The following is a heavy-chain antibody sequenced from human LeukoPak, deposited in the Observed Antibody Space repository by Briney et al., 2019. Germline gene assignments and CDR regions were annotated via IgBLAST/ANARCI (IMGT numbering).Heavy chain of an antibody. Sequence: GGSLRLSCAASGFTFDDYAMHWVRQAPGKGLEWVSGISYNSDTIAYADSVKGRFSISRDNAKNSLYLQMNSLRAEDTALYYCAKDYCGGDCYSGWYFDLWGRGTLVTVSS. CDR1: GFTFDDYA. J-gene: IGHJ2*01. CDR3: AKDYCGGDCYSGWYFDL. CDR2: ISYNSDTI. V-gene: IGHV3-9*01. D-gene: IGHD2-21*02.